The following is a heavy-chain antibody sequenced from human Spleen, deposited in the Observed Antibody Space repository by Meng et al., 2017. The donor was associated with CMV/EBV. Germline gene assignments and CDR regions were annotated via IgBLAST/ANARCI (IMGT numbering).Heavy chain of an antibody. CDR2: ISPKSGGT. CDR3: ERPLSYDSSGSLEGDL. J-gene: IGHJ3*01. V-gene: IGHV1-2*02. Sequence: ASVKVSCKASGYTFTAHYILWVRQAPGQGLEWLGWISPKSGGTDYAQNFQGRVTMTSDTSVKTAYMELSRLTSDDTAVYYCERPLSYDSSGSLEGDLWGQGTMVTVSS. CDR1: GYTFTAHY. D-gene: IGHD3-22*01.